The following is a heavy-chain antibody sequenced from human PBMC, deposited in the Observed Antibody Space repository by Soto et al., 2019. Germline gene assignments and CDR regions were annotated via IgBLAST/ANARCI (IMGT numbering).Heavy chain of an antibody. D-gene: IGHD1-1*01. Sequence: KPSETLSLTCTVSGGPIRSSSHYWGWIRQSPGTGLEWIGSIDESGDSYYNPSLKSRVTILVDTSKNQFSLKLMSVTGADSAIYYCAREGGYVDYLGQGTLVTVSS. CDR1: GGPIRSSSHY. CDR2: IDESGDS. CDR3: AREGGYVDY. V-gene: IGHV4-39*02. J-gene: IGHJ4*02.